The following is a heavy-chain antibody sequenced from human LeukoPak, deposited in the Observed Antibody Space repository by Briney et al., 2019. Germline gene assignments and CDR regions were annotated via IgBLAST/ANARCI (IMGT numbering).Heavy chain of an antibody. CDR2: IYSGGST. V-gene: IGHV3-66*02. CDR3: ARDRNYDILTGYYYYFDY. D-gene: IGHD3-9*01. CDR1: GFTVSSNY. J-gene: IGHJ4*02. Sequence: GGSLRLSCAASGFTVSSNYMSWVRQAPGKGLEWVSVIYSGGSTYYADSVKGRFTISRDNSKNTLYLQMNSLRAEDTAVHYCARDRNYDILTGYYYYFDYWGQGTLVTVSS.